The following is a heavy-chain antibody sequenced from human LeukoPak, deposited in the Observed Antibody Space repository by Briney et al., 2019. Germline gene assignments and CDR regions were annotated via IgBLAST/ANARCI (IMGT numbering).Heavy chain of an antibody. CDR3: AKDMTIGQPFDY. D-gene: IGHD4/OR15-4a*01. CDR1: GFTFRNYA. V-gene: IGHV3-23*01. Sequence: GGSLRLSCAASGFTFRNYAVSWVRQAPGKGLEWVSAISDGGTNTYYTDSVKGRFTISRDNSKNTLYLQMNSLRVEDTAVYYCAKDMTIGQPFDYWGQGTLFTVSS. J-gene: IGHJ4*02. CDR2: ISDGGTNT.